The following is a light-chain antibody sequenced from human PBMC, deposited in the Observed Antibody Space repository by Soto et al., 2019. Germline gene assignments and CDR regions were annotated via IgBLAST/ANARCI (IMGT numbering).Light chain of an antibody. J-gene: IGLJ1*01. Sequence: QSVLTQPASVSGSPGQSITISCTGTSSDIGGYNSVSWYQQHPGNAPKLIIYEVRNRPSGVSNRFSGSKSGNTASLTISGLQPEDEADYYCSSYTSINTLVFGTGTKVTVL. CDR1: SSDIGGYNS. CDR2: EVR. V-gene: IGLV2-14*01. CDR3: SSYTSINTLV.